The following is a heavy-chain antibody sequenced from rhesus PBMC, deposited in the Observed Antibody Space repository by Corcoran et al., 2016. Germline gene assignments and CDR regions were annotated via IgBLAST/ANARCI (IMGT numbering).Heavy chain of an antibody. CDR2: IYGNSAST. D-gene: IGHD5-42*01. J-gene: IGHJ4*01. CDR1: GGSVSSSNW. Sequence: QVQLQESGPGLVKPSETLSLTCAVSGGSVSSSNWWSWIRQPPGKGLEWIGYIYGNSASTNYNPSLKYRVTISKDTSKNQFSLKLSSVTAADTAVYYCARDGDTVGTAYFDYWGQGVLVTVSS. V-gene: IGHV4S18*01. CDR3: ARDGDTVGTAYFDY.